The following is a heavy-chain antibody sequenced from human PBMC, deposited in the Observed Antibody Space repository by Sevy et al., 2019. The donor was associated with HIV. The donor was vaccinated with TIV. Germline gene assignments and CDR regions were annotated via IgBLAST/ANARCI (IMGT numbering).Heavy chain of an antibody. CDR2: IGRTGSDM. Sequence: GGSLRLSCAASGFTFGTYSMNWVRQAPGKGLEWLSSIGRTGSDMYYGDSLRGRFTISRDNARDSVFLQMNSLRVEDTGVYYCVGGNDREYWGRGTLVTVSS. D-gene: IGHD3-22*01. V-gene: IGHV3-21*01. CDR3: VGGNDREY. CDR1: GFTFGTYS. J-gene: IGHJ4*02.